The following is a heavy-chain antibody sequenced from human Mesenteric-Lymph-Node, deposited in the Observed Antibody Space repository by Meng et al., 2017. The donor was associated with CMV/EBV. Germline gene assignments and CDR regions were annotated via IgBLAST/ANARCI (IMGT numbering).Heavy chain of an antibody. CDR3: ARGLVVPAAVSWFDP. CDR1: GGSVSSGSYY. D-gene: IGHD2-2*01. J-gene: IGHJ5*02. V-gene: IGHV4-61*01. CDR2: IYYSGST. Sequence: GGSVSSGSYYWSWIRQPPGKGLEWIGYIYYSGSTNYNPSLKSRVTISVDTSKNQFSLKLSSVTAADTAVYYCARGLVVPAAVSWFDPWGQGTLVTVSS.